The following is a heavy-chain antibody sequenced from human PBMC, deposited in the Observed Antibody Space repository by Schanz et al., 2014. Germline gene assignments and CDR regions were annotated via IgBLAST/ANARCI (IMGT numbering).Heavy chain of an antibody. CDR2: IYSDGRT. D-gene: IGHD2-2*01. CDR3: AKRCSSTSCSHGAFDI. J-gene: IGHJ3*02. CDR1: GFTVSSHY. V-gene: IGHV3-53*01. Sequence: HLVESGGGLIQPGGSLRLSCVASGFTVSSHYMSWVRQAPGKGLEWVSVIYSDGRTYYGDSVKGRFTISRDNSKNTLYLQMNSLRDEDTAMYYCAKRCSSTSCSHGAFDIWGQGTMVTVSS.